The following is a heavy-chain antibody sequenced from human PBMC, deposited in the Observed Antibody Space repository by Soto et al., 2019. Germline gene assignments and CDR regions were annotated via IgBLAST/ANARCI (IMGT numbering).Heavy chain of an antibody. CDR1: GGTFSSYA. J-gene: IGHJ6*02. D-gene: IGHD2-8*01. V-gene: IGHV1-69*13. CDR2: IIPIFGTA. CDR3: ARDQIPVYAQYYYYGMDV. Sequence: GASVKVSCKASGGTFSSYAISWVRQAPGQGLEWMGGIIPIFGTANYAQKFQGRVTITADESTSTAYMELSSLRSEDTAVYYCARDQIPVYAQYYYYGMDVWGQGTTVTVSS.